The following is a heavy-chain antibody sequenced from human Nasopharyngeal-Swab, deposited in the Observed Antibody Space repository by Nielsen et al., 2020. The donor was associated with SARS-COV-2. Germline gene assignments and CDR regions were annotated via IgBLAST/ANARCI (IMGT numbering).Heavy chain of an antibody. D-gene: IGHD2-15*01. J-gene: IGHJ5*02. CDR2: MSGHSDNI. V-gene: IGHV3-23*01. CDR1: GFTFASYA. CDR3: AKDSVAGFCDDGSCFPTNH. Sequence: GESLKISCAASGFTFASYAMNWVRHAPGKGLEWVSGMSGHSDNIDYAESVKGRFTISRDTSKNTLYLQMNGLRAEDTAVYYCAKDSVAGFCDDGSCFPTNHWGQGTLVTVSS.